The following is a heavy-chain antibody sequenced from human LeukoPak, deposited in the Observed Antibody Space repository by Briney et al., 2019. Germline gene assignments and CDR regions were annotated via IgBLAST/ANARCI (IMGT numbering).Heavy chain of an antibody. V-gene: IGHV1-18*01. Sequence: WASVKVSCKASGYTFTSYGISWVRQAPGQGLEWMGWISTYNGDTNYAQKLQGRVTMTTDTSTNTAYMELRSLRSDDTAVYYCARASWIAGAGPLFDSWGQGTLVTVSS. CDR1: GYTFTSYG. CDR3: ARASWIAGAGPLFDS. D-gene: IGHD6-13*01. J-gene: IGHJ4*02. CDR2: ISTYNGDT.